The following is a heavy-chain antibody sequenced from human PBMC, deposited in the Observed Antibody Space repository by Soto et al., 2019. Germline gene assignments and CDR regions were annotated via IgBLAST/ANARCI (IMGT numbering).Heavy chain of an antibody. Sequence: QVQLVQSGAEVKKPGSSVKVSCKASGGTFSSYAISWVRQAPGQGLEWMGGIIPIFGTANYAGKFQGRVTISADESTSAAYMGLSSLRSENAVVYYCARLPVPYDGTNSSYYYYGMDVWVQGTTVTVSS. CDR3: ARLPVPYDGTNSSYYYYGMDV. V-gene: IGHV1-69*01. J-gene: IGHJ6*02. D-gene: IGHD3-22*01. CDR2: IIPIFGTA. CDR1: GGTFSSYA.